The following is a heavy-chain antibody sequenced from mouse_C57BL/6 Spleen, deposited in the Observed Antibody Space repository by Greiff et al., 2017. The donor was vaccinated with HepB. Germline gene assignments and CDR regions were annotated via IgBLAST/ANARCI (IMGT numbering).Heavy chain of an antibody. CDR1: GFNIKDYY. J-gene: IGHJ2*01. CDR2: IDPEDGET. CDR3: ATDYEGGYFDY. D-gene: IGHD2-4*01. Sequence: VHVKQSGAELVKPGASVKLSCTASGFNIKDYYMHWVKQRTEQGLEWIGRIDPEDGETKYAPKFQGKATITADTSSNTAYLQLSSLTSEDTAVYYCATDYEGGYFDYWGQGTTLTVSS. V-gene: IGHV14-2*01.